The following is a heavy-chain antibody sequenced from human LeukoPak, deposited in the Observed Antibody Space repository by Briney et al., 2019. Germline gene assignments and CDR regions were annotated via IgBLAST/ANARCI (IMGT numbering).Heavy chain of an antibody. CDR2: ISYDGSNK. D-gene: IGHD3-9*01. J-gene: IGHJ4*02. V-gene: IGHV3-30-3*01. Sequence: PGGSLRLSCAASGFTFSSYAMHWVRQAPGKGLEWVAVISYDGSNKYYADSVKGRFTISRDNSKNTLYLQMNSLRAEDMAVYYCARATHRYDILTVSDYWGQGTLVTVSS. CDR1: GFTFSSYA. CDR3: ARATHRYDILTVSDY.